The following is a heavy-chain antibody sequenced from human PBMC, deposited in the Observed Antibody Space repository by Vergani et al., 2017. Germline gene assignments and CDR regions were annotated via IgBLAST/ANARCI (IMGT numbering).Heavy chain of an antibody. CDR3: ARDWDGYYSGAFYI. CDR1: GFTFSSYW. V-gene: IGHV3-74*01. J-gene: IGHJ3*02. D-gene: IGHD5-24*01. CDR2: INSDGSST. Sequence: EVQLVESGGGIVQPGGSLRLSCAASGFTFSSYWMHWVRQAPGKGLLWVSRINSDGSSTSYADSVKGRFTISRDNAKNTLYLQMNSLRAEDTSVYYCARDWDGYYSGAFYIWGQGTMVTVSS.